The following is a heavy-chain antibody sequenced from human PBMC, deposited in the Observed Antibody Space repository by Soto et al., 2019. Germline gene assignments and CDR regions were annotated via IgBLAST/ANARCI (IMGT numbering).Heavy chain of an antibody. CDR1: GFTFSGSA. J-gene: IGHJ3*02. Sequence: EVQLVESGGGLVQPGASLKLSCAASGFTFSGSAMHWVRQASGKGLEWVGRIRSKANSYVTAYAASVEGRFTISRDDSENTAYLQMNSLKSEDTAMYYCTTDLYCSGGSCSEAGDALDIWGQGTMVTVSS. CDR3: TTDLYCSGGSCSEAGDALDI. D-gene: IGHD2-15*01. V-gene: IGHV3-73*02. CDR2: IRSKANSYVT.